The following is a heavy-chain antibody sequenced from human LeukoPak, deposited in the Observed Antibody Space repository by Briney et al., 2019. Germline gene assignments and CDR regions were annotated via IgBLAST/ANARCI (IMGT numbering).Heavy chain of an antibody. D-gene: IGHD2-15*01. J-gene: IGHJ3*02. V-gene: IGHV3-74*01. Sequence: GGSLRLSCAASGFTFSSYWMHWVRQAPGKGLVWVSRINSDGSSTSYADSVKGRFTISRDNAKNTLYLQMNSLRAEDTAVYYCARVAHCSGGSCYSSSAFDIWGQGTMVTASS. CDR1: GFTFSSYW. CDR2: INSDGSST. CDR3: ARVAHCSGGSCYSSSAFDI.